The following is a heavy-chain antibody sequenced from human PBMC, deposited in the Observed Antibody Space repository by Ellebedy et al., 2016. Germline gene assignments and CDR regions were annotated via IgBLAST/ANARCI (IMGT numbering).Heavy chain of an antibody. Sequence: SETLSLTXAVYGGSFSGYYWSWIRQPPGKGLEWIGEINHSGSTNYNPSLKSRVTISVDTSKNQFSLKLSSVTAADTAVYYCARGVVVTAIRGYYYYYGMDVWGQGTTVTVSS. D-gene: IGHD2-21*02. CDR3: ARGVVVTAIRGYYYYYGMDV. J-gene: IGHJ6*02. CDR2: INHSGST. CDR1: GGSFSGYY. V-gene: IGHV4-34*01.